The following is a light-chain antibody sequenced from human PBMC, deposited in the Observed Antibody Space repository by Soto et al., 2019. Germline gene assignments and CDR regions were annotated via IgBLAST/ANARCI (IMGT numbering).Light chain of an antibody. CDR1: SSNIGAGYD. CDR2: INI. CDR3: QSYDSSLSGYV. Sequence: QSVLTQPPSASGAPGQRVTISCTGRSSNIGAGYDVHWYQQLPGTAPKLLIFININRPSGIPDRFSGSKSGTSASLAITGLRAEDEADYYCQSYDSSLSGYVFGTGTKLTVL. J-gene: IGLJ1*01. V-gene: IGLV1-40*01.